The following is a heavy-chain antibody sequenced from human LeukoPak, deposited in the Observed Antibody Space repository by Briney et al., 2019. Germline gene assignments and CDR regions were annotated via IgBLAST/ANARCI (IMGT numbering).Heavy chain of an antibody. J-gene: IGHJ3*02. CDR2: ISYDGSNK. V-gene: IGHV3-30-3*01. CDR3: AREGYYDAFDI. Sequence: GGSLRLSCAASGFTFDDYTMHWVRQAPGKGLEWVAVISYDGSNKYYADSVKGRFTISRDNSKNTLYLQMNSLRAEDTAVYYCAREGYYDAFDIWGQGTMVTVSS. CDR1: GFTFDDYT. D-gene: IGHD3-22*01.